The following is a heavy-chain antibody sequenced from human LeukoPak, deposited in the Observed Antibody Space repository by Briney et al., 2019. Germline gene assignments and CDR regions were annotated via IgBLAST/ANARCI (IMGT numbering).Heavy chain of an antibody. Sequence: SETLSLTCTVSGGSVSSGSYYWSWIRQPPGKGLEWIGYIYYSGTTNYNPSLKSRVTISVDTSKNQFSLKLSSVTAADTAVYYCARTTGRYLQFDPWGQGTLVTVSS. V-gene: IGHV4-61*01. D-gene: IGHD3-9*01. CDR2: IYYSGTT. CDR1: GGSVSSGSYY. CDR3: ARTTGRYLQFDP. J-gene: IGHJ5*02.